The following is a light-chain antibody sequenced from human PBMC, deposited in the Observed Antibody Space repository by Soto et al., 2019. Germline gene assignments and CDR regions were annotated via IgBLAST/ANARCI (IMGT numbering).Light chain of an antibody. CDR1: SSDVGGYNY. V-gene: IGLV2-14*01. CDR3: TSYASSSPVV. J-gene: IGLJ2*01. CDR2: EVS. Sequence: QSALTQPASVSGSPGQSITISCTGTSSDVGGYNYVSWYQHHPGKAPKLMIFEVSNRPSGVSDRFSGSKSGDTASLTISGLQAEDEADYYCTSYASSSPVVFGGGTKVT.